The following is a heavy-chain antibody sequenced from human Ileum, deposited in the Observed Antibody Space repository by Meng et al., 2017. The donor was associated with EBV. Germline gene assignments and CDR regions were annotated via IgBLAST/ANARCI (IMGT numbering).Heavy chain of an antibody. J-gene: IGHJ1*01. Sequence: EGQVVESGGGLVEPGWSLRLSWAASGFTFGKGWMNWVRQTPGKGLEWVGRIRSKSAGGTTDYAAPVKGRFTISRDDSEDTLYLQMNSLKTEDTAVYYCTTWGGNWGQGTLVTVSS. CDR3: TTWGGN. D-gene: IGHD3-16*01. V-gene: IGHV3-15*01. CDR1: GFTFGKGW. CDR2: IRSKSAGGTT.